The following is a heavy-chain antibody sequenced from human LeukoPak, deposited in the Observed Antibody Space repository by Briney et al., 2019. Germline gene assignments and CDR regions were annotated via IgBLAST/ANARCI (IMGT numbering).Heavy chain of an antibody. CDR1: GFTFSSYE. Sequence: GGSLRLSCAASGFTFSSYEMNWVRQAPAQGLEWVSYISSSGSTIYYADSVKGRFTISRDNAKNSLYLQMNSLRAEDTAVYYCARDNYYYDSSGYYLISNWFDPWGQGTLVTVSS. V-gene: IGHV3-48*03. CDR3: ARDNYYYDSSGYYLISNWFDP. CDR2: ISSSGSTI. D-gene: IGHD3-22*01. J-gene: IGHJ5*02.